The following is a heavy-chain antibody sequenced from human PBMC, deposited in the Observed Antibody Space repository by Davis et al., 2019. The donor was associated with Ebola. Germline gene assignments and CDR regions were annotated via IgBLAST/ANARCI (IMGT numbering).Heavy chain of an antibody. CDR2: IYSDGST. Sequence: PGGSLRLSCAASGFTVSPNYMSWVRQAPGKGLEWVSMIYSDGSTNYADSVKGRFTISSDTARNSVHLQMDSLRAEDTAIYYCARGPLTALDYWGQGTLVTVSS. D-gene: IGHD3-9*01. J-gene: IGHJ4*02. V-gene: IGHV3-53*01. CDR1: GFTVSPNY. CDR3: ARGPLTALDY.